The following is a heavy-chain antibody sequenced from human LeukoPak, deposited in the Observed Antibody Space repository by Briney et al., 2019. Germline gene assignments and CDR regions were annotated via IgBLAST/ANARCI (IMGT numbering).Heavy chain of an antibody. Sequence: ASVKVSCKASGYTFTSYGISWVRQAPGQGLEWMGWISAYNGNTNYAQKLQGRVTMTTDTSTCTAYMELRSLRSDDTAVYYCARDPPTYYYYYYMDVWGKGTTVTVSS. V-gene: IGHV1-18*01. CDR3: ARDPPTYYYYYYMDV. CDR1: GYTFTSYG. CDR2: ISAYNGNT. J-gene: IGHJ6*03.